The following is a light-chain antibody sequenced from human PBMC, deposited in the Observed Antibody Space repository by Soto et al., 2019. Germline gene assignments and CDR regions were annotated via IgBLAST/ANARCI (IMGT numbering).Light chain of an antibody. CDR3: SSYTSSSTVV. CDR2: EVS. V-gene: IGLV2-14*01. Sequence: QSVLTQPASVSGSPGQSITISCTGTSSDVGGYNYVSWYQQHPGKAPKLMIFEVSNWPSGVSNRFSGSKSGNTASLTISGLQAEDEADYYCSSYTSSSTVVFGGGTMLNVL. J-gene: IGLJ2*01. CDR1: SSDVGGYNY.